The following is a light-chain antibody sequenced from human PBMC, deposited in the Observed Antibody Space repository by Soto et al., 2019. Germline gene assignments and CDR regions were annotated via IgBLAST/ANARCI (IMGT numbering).Light chain of an antibody. J-gene: IGLJ1*01. V-gene: IGLV2-18*02. CDR1: SSDVGSYNR. CDR2: EVN. Sequence: ALTQPPSVSGSPGQSVAVSCTGSSSDVGSYNRVSWYQQPPGAAPKLIIYEVNNRPSGVPDRFSGSKSGNTASLTISGLRAEDEADYYCTSFTTSTTYVFGTGTKLTVL. CDR3: TSFTTSTTYV.